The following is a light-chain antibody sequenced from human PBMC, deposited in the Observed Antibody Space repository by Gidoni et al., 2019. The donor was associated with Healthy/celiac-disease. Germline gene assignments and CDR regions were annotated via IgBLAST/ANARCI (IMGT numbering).Light chain of an antibody. J-gene: IGLJ2*01. Sequence: SYELTQPPSVSVSPGQAASITCSGDTLGDYYACWYQQKPGQSPVLVIYQDSKRPSAIPERVSGSNSGNTATLTISGTQAMDEADYYCQAWDSSTAVFGGGTKLTVL. CDR3: QAWDSSTAV. CDR1: TLGDYY. CDR2: QDS. V-gene: IGLV3-1*01.